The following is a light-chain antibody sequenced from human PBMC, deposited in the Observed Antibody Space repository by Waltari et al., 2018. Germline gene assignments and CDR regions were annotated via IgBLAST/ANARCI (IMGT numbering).Light chain of an antibody. CDR1: SSDNGYYND. CDR2: EVS. Sequence: QAAPTQPPSVAGSTGQSVTISCTGTSSDNGYYNDVSWYQQHPGKAPKSMIYEVSKRPSGVSDRFSGSKSGNTASLTISGLQAEDEADYYCSSYAGSNIFIFGTGTRLTVL. V-gene: IGLV2-8*01. CDR3: SSYAGSNIFI. J-gene: IGLJ1*01.